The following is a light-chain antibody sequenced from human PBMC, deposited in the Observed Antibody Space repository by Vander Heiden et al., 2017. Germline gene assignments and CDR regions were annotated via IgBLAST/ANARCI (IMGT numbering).Light chain of an antibody. Sequence: DIQMTQSLSPLSAPVGDRVTITCRASQSISSWLAWYQQKPGKAPKLLIYEASSLESGVPSRFSGSGSGTEFTLTISSLQPDDLATYYCQQYNSYSSSTFGQGTKVEIK. CDR1: QSISSW. J-gene: IGKJ2*01. V-gene: IGKV1-5*03. CDR3: QQYNSYSSST. CDR2: EAS.